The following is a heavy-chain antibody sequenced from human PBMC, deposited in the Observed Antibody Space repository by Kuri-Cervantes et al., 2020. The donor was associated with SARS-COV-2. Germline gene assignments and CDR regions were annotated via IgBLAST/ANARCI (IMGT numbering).Heavy chain of an antibody. J-gene: IGHJ5*02. CDR3: ARDAVQWLGYNWFDP. D-gene: IGHD6-19*01. V-gene: IGHV1-18*04. Sequence: ASVKVSCKASGYTFTGYYMHWVRQAPGQGLEWMGWISAYNGNTNYAQKLQGRVTMTTDTSTSTAYMGLRSLRSDDTAVYYCARDAVQWLGYNWFDPWGQGTLVTVSS. CDR1: GYTFTGYY. CDR2: ISAYNGNT.